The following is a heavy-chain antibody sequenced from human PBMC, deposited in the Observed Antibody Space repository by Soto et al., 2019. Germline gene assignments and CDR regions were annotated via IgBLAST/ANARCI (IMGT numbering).Heavy chain of an antibody. J-gene: IGHJ4*02. Sequence: QVQLQESGPGLVKPSGTLSLTCAVSGGSISSSNWWIWVRQPPGKGLEWIGEIYHSGSTNYNPSLKSRVTIPVDKSKTQSSLKLSSVTAAATAVYSCAIGTTVPTRLGYWGQGTLVTVSS. CDR2: IYHSGST. V-gene: IGHV4-4*02. CDR3: AIGTTVPTRLGY. D-gene: IGHD4-17*01. CDR1: GGSISSSNW.